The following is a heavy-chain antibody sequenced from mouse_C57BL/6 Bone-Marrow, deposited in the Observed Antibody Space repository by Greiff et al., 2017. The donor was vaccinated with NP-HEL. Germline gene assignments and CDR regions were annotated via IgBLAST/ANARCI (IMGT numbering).Heavy chain of an antibody. D-gene: IGHD1-1*01. V-gene: IGHV2-9-1*01. CDR2: IWTGGGT. CDR3: DRDYGSSYGYFDV. CDR1: GFSFTSYA. J-gene: IGHJ1*03. Sequence: QVQLKESGPGLVAPSPSLSITCTVSGFSFTSYAISWVRQPPGKGLEWLGVIWTGGGTNYNSALNSRLGISTDNSTRLVFLILNSLQTADTSRFYCDRDYGSSYGYFDVEGTGTTVTVSS.